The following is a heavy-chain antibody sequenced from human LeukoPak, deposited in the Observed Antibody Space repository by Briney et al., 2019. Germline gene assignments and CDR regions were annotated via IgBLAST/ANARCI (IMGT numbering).Heavy chain of an antibody. CDR1: GFTFSSYD. CDR2: IGTAGDT. D-gene: IGHD6-13*01. Sequence: GGSLRLSCAASGFTFSSYDMHWVRHATGKGLEWVSAIGTAGDTYYPGSVKGRFTISRENAKNSLYLQMNSLRAGDTAVYYCARGGGIAAAGTDLDYWGQGTLVTVSS. CDR3: ARGGGIAAAGTDLDY. V-gene: IGHV3-13*01. J-gene: IGHJ4*02.